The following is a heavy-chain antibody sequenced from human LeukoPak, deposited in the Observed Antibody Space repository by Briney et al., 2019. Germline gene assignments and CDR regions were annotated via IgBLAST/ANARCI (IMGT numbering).Heavy chain of an antibody. Sequence: SGGSLRLSCAASGFTVSSNYMSWVRQAPGKGLEWVSVIYSGGSTDYADSVKGRFTTSRKNSKNTLHLQMNSLRAEDTAVYYCARGRVAVAGETFDTWGQETRVTVSS. CDR2: IYSGGST. D-gene: IGHD6-19*01. CDR1: GFTVSSNY. V-gene: IGHV3-53*01. CDR3: ARGRVAVAGETFDT. J-gene: IGHJ3*02.